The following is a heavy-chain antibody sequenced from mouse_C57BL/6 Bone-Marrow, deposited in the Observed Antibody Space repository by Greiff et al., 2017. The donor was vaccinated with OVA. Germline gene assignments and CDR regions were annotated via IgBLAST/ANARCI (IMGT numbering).Heavy chain of an antibody. Sequence: QVQLQQPGAELVMPGASVKLSCKASGYTFTSYWMHWVKQRPGQGLEWIGEIDPSDSYTNYNQKFKGKSTLTVDKSSSTAYMQLSSLTSKDSAVYYCALFITTVVEDYYAMDYWGQGTSVTVSS. J-gene: IGHJ4*01. CDR1: GYTFTSYW. V-gene: IGHV1-69*01. D-gene: IGHD1-1*01. CDR2: IDPSDSYT. CDR3: ALFITTVVEDYYAMDY.